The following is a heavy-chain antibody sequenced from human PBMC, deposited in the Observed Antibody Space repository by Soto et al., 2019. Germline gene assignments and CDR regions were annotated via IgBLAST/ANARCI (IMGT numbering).Heavy chain of an antibody. CDR1: GGTFSSYA. V-gene: IGHV1-69*01. D-gene: IGHD3-22*01. CDR2: IIPIFGTA. CDR3: ARGAYYYDSSGYSDSSGYPFDY. Sequence: QVQLVQSGAEVKKPGSSVKVSCKASGGTFSSYAISWVRQAPGQGLEWMGGIIPIFGTANYAQKFQGRVTITADESTSTAYRELSSLRSEDTAVYYCARGAYYYDSSGYSDSSGYPFDYWGQGTLVTVSS. J-gene: IGHJ4*02.